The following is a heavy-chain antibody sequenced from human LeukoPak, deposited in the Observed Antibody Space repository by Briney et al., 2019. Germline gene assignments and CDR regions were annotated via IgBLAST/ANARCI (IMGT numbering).Heavy chain of an antibody. D-gene: IGHD2-21*01. CDR2: FDPEDGET. CDR3: ATDGGDGRGIHAY. J-gene: IGHJ4*02. CDR1: GYTLTELS. Sequence: GASVKFSCKVSGYTLTELSMHWVREAPGNGLGWRGGFDPEDGETIYAQKFQGRVTMTEDTSTDTAYMELSSLRSEDTAVYYCATDGGDGRGIHAYWGQGTLVTVSS. V-gene: IGHV1-24*01.